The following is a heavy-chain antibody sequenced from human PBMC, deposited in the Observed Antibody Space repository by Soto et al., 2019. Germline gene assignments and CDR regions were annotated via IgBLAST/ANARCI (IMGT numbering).Heavy chain of an antibody. CDR3: AKGGGGYYDSSGYRPFDY. Sequence: GGSLRLSCAVSGFTFTSYAMTWFRQAPGKGLEWVSAISGSGGSEFYADSVKGRFTISRDNSKNTLYLQMKSLRAEGTAVYYCAKGGGGYYDSSGYRPFDYWGQGTLVTVSS. J-gene: IGHJ4*02. V-gene: IGHV3-23*01. D-gene: IGHD3-22*01. CDR2: ISGSGGSE. CDR1: GFTFTSYA.